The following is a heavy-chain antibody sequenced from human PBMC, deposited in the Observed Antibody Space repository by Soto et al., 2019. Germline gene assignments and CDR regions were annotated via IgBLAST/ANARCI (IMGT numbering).Heavy chain of an antibody. J-gene: IGHJ4*02. CDR2: IYYSGST. CDR1: GGSISSGGYY. Sequence: SETLSFTCTVSGGSISSGGYYWSWIRQHPGKGLEWIGYIYYSGSTYYNPSLKSRVTISVDTSKNQFSLKLSSVTAADTAVYYCASMEDILTGEDYWGQGTLVTVSS. D-gene: IGHD3-9*01. CDR3: ASMEDILTGEDY. V-gene: IGHV4-31*02.